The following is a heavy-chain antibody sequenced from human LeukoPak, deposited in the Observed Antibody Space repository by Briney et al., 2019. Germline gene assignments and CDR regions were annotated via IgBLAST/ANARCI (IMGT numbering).Heavy chain of an antibody. CDR1: GFTFDSYS. V-gene: IGHV3-21*04. J-gene: IGHJ5*02. CDR2: ISSTASFI. CDR3: ARALNWFDP. Sequence: GGSLRLSCAASGFTFDSYSMNWVRQVPGKGLEWVSSISSTASFIYYADSVKGRFTISRDNAKNSLYLQMNSLRAEDTAVYYCARALNWFDPWGQGTLVTVSS.